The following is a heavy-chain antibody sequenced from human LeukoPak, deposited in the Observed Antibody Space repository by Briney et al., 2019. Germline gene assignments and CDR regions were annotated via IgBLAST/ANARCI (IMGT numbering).Heavy chain of an antibody. J-gene: IGHJ4*02. Sequence: GGSLRLSCAASGFTFSSYSMSWVRQAPGKGLEWVAVISYDGSNKYYADSVKGRFTISRDNSKNTLYLQMNSLRAEDTAVYYCAKDTAAAGTPLDYWGQGTLVTVSS. D-gene: IGHD6-13*01. V-gene: IGHV3-30*18. CDR3: AKDTAAAGTPLDY. CDR2: ISYDGSNK. CDR1: GFTFSSYS.